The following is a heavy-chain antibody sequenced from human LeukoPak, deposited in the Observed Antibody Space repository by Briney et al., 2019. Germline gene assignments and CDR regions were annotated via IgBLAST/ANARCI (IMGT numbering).Heavy chain of an antibody. CDR3: ARNTGELDY. CDR1: RFTFSDHY. Sequence: GGSLRLSCAASRFTFSDHYMSWIRQAPGKGLEWVSYISSSGSNIYYVDSVKGRFTISRDNAKNSLSLQMNSLRAEDTAVYYCARNTGELDYWGQGTLVTVSS. V-gene: IGHV3-11*01. CDR2: ISSSGSNI. J-gene: IGHJ4*02. D-gene: IGHD7-27*01.